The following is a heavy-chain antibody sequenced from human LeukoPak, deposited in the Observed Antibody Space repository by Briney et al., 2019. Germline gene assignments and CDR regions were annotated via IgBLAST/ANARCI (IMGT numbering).Heavy chain of an antibody. CDR3: ARDIPVSSGHFNDAFDI. J-gene: IGHJ3*02. CDR1: GGTFSGYA. CDR2: IIPIFHRA. Sequence: SVKVSCKASGGTFSGYAISWVRQAPGQGLEWMGRIIPIFHRADYAQKFQGRVTITTAESTSTTYMELRSLRSEDTAVYYCARDIPVSSGHFNDAFDIWGRGTRVTVSS. V-gene: IGHV1-69*05. D-gene: IGHD3-22*01.